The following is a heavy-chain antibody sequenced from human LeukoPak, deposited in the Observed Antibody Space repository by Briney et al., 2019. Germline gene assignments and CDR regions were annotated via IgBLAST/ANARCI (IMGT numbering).Heavy chain of an antibody. CDR2: IYYSGST. J-gene: IGHJ4*02. CDR3: ARGFELFIDY. CDR1: GGSTSSYY. D-gene: IGHD1-26*01. Sequence: PSETLSLTCTVSGGSTSSYYWSWIRQPPGEGLEWIGYIYYSGSTNYNPSLKSRVTISVDTSKNQFSLKLSSVTAADTAVYYCARGFELFIDYWGQGTLVTVSS. V-gene: IGHV4-59*01.